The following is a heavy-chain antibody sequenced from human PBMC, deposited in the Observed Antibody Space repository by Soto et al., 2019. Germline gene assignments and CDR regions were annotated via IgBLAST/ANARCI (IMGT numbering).Heavy chain of an antibody. CDR2: FDPVNSAA. J-gene: IGHJ4*02. V-gene: IGHV5-51*01. Sequence: GESLKISCKGIGYSFTTHWIGWVRQTPGKGLKWVGIFDPVNSAARYSPSFEGQVVISADTSVSTAFLQWSSLKPSDTAGYYCGRRTSTSGWRHYLEYWGQGALVTVSS. CDR3: GRRTSTSGWRHYLEY. D-gene: IGHD6-19*01. CDR1: GYSFTTHW.